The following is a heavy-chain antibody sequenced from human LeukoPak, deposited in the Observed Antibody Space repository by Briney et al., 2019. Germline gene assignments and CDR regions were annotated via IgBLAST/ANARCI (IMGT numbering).Heavy chain of an antibody. Sequence: RASVKVSCKASGGTFSSYVISWVRQAPGQGLEWMGGIIPIFGTANYAQKFQGRVTITADESTSTAYMELSSLRSEDTAVYYCVRDGEAAGGANVDYWGQGTLVTISS. CDR1: GGTFSSYV. CDR2: IIPIFGTA. CDR3: VRDGEAAGGANVDY. J-gene: IGHJ4*02. D-gene: IGHD6-13*01. V-gene: IGHV1-69*13.